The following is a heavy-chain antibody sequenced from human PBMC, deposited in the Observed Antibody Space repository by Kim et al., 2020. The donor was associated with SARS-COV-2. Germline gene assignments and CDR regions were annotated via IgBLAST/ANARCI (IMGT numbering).Heavy chain of an antibody. CDR3: AKVPPRARYFDL. J-gene: IGHJ2*01. CDR2: IKYDGREK. CDR1: GFTFSDYW. Sequence: GGSLRLSCASSGFTFSDYWMSWVRQAPGKGLEWVANIKYDGREKFYVDSVKGRFTVSRDNAKNSLYLQMNSLRAEDTAVYYCAKVPPRARYFDLWGRGTLVPVSS. V-gene: IGHV3-7*01.